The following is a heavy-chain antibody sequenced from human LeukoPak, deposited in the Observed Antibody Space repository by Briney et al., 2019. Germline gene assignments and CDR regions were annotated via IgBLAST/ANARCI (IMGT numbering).Heavy chain of an antibody. CDR2: IYHSGST. Sequence: SETLSLTCAVSGGSISSSNWWSWVRQPPGKGLEWIGEIYHSGSTNYNPSLKSRVTISVDTSKNQFSLKLSSVTAADTAVYYCASLGGSYSSSTGYFQHWGQGTLVTVSS. CDR3: ASLGGSYSSSTGYFQH. D-gene: IGHD6-6*01. J-gene: IGHJ1*01. CDR1: GGSISSSNW. V-gene: IGHV4-4*02.